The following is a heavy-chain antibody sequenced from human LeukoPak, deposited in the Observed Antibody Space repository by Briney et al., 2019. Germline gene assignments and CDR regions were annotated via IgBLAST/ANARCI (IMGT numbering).Heavy chain of an antibody. CDR3: ARGAVAGHDAFDI. CDR1: GFTVSSNY. J-gene: IGHJ3*02. CDR2: IYRGGST. Sequence: GGSLRLSCAASGFTVSSNYMSWVRQARGKGLEWVSVIYRGGSTYYADSVKGRFTISRDNSKNTLYLQMNSLRAEDTAVYYCARGAVAGHDAFDIWGQGTMVTVSS. D-gene: IGHD6-19*01. V-gene: IGHV3-53*01.